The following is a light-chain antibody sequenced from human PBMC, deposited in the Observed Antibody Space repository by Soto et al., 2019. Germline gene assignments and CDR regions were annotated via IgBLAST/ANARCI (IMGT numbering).Light chain of an antibody. CDR2: RDN. Sequence: QSVLTQPPSASGTPGQSVTISCSGSTSNIDTNFVYWYQQFPGTAPKILIYRDNRRPSGVPERFSGSKSGTSAALTISGLRSEDEADYYCASWDDSLTAVVIGGGTKVTVL. J-gene: IGLJ2*01. CDR1: TSNIDTNF. V-gene: IGLV1-47*01. CDR3: ASWDDSLTAVV.